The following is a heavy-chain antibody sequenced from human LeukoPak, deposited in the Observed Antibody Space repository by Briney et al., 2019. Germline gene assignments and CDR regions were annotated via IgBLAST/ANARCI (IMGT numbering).Heavy chain of an antibody. V-gene: IGHV3-48*03. J-gene: IGHJ6*03. Sequence: PGGSLRLSCAASGFTFSSYEMNWVRQAPGKGLEWVSYISSSGSTIYYADSVKGRFTIARDNAKNSLYLQMNSLRAEDTAVYYCARDSLSFRMVRGVQYMDVWGKGTTVTVSS. CDR2: ISSSGSTI. CDR1: GFTFSSYE. CDR3: ARDSLSFRMVRGVQYMDV. D-gene: IGHD3-10*01.